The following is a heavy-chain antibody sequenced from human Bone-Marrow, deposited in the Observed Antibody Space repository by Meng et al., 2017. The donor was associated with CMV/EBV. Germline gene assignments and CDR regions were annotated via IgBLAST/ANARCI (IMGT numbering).Heavy chain of an antibody. D-gene: IGHD6-6*01. V-gene: IGHV4-39*07. CDR2: IYYSGST. Sequence: SETLSLTCTVSGGSISSSSYYWGWIRQPPGKGLEWIGSIYYSGSTYYNPSLKSRVTISVDTSKNQFSLKLSSVTAADTAVYYCARILRIAARSGAFGYWGQGTLVTVSS. J-gene: IGHJ4*02. CDR3: ARILRIAARSGAFGY. CDR1: GGSISSSSYY.